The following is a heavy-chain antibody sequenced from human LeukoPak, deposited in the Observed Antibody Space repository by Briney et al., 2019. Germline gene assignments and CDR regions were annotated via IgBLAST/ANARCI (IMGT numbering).Heavy chain of an antibody. J-gene: IGHJ5*02. CDR1: GDSIRTTSF. CDR3: ARRGGHSWDVGKWFDP. Sequence: SETLSLTCLVSGDSIRTTSFWGCIRQPPGMGLEWIASASYSGINYYNPSLGSRVIVSADTSKNQFSLRLTSVSAADTAVYYCARRGGHSWDVGKWFDPWGQGILVSVSS. V-gene: IGHV4-39*01. CDR2: ASYSGIN. D-gene: IGHD6-13*01.